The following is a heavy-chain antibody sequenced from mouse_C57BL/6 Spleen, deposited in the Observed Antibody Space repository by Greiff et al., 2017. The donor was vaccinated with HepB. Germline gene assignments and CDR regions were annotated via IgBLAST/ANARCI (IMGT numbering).Heavy chain of an antibody. CDR3: ARRTTVVARNAMDY. CDR1: GYTFTSYW. CDR2: IDPSDSYT. Sequence: QVQLQQPGAELVMPGASVKLSCKAPGYTFTSYWMHWVKQRPGQGLEWIGEIDPSDSYTNYNQKFKGKSTLTVDKSSSTAYMQLSSLTSEDSAVYYCARRTTVVARNAMDYWGQGTSVTVSS. V-gene: IGHV1-69*01. D-gene: IGHD1-1*01. J-gene: IGHJ4*01.